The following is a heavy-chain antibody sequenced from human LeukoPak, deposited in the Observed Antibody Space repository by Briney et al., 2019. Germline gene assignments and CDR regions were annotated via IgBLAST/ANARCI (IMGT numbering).Heavy chain of an antibody. Sequence: SETLSLTCTVSGGSISRGSYFWGWIRQPPGRGLEWIGSIYYSGSTYYNPSLKSRVTISVDTSKTQFFLKLSSVTAADTAVYYCAKQELLWFGPIDYWGQGKLVTVSS. CDR3: AKQELLWFGPIDY. J-gene: IGHJ4*02. D-gene: IGHD3-10*01. CDR2: IYYSGST. V-gene: IGHV4-39*07. CDR1: GGSISRGSYF.